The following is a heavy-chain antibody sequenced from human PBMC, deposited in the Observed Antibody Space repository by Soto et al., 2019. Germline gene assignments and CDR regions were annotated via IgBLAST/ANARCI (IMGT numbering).Heavy chain of an antibody. D-gene: IGHD3-22*01. CDR3: ARPTRFYYDRSFQSAWFDP. J-gene: IGHJ5*02. CDR1: GGTFSSYA. V-gene: IGHV1-69*12. Sequence: QVQLVQSGAEVKKPGSSVKVSCKASGGTFSSYAISWVRQAPGQGLEWMGGIIPIFGTANYAQKFQGRVTITADESTTTAYMELSSLRSEDTAVYYCARPTRFYYDRSFQSAWFDPWGQGTLVTFSS. CDR2: IIPIFGTA.